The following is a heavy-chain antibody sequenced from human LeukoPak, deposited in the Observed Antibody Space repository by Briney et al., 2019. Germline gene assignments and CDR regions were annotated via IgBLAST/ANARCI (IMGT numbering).Heavy chain of an antibody. CDR2: TYYRSKWYN. V-gene: IGHV6-1*01. CDR3: AREAWSRGNSYYGIDV. Sequence: SQILSLTCAISGDSVSSNSAAWNWIRQSPSRGLEWLVRTYYRSKWYNDYAVSVKSRITINPDTSKNQFSLQLNSVTPEDTAVYYCAREAWSRGNSYYGIDVWGQGTTVTVSS. CDR1: GDSVSSNSAA. J-gene: IGHJ6*02. D-gene: IGHD2-8*02.